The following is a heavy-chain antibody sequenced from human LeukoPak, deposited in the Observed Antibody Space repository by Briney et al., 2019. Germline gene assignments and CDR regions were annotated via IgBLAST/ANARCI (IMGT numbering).Heavy chain of an antibody. CDR1: AVSISSSSYY. J-gene: IGHJ4*02. CDR3: ATTTMVRADY. D-gene: IGHD3-10*01. CDR2: IYYSGST. V-gene: IGHV4-39*07. Sequence: SETLSLTCTVSAVSISSSSYYWGWIRQPPGKGLEWIGSIYYSGSTHYNPSLKSLVTISVDTSKNQFSLKLSSVTAADTAVYYCATTTMVRADYWGQGTLVTVSS.